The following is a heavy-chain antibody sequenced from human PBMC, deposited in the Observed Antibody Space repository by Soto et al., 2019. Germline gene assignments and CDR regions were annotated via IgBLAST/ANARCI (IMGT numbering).Heavy chain of an antibody. V-gene: IGHV1-24*01. CDR1: GYTFTSYA. Sequence: GASVKVSCKASGYTFTSYAMHWVRQAPGKGLEWMGGFDPEDGEPIYAQKFQGRVTMTQDTSTDTAYMEMSSLTSEDTAVYYCAAQPTYFDFWSDYPPWFDPWGQGTLVTVSS. J-gene: IGHJ5*02. D-gene: IGHD3-3*01. CDR2: FDPEDGEP. CDR3: AAQPTYFDFWSDYPPWFDP.